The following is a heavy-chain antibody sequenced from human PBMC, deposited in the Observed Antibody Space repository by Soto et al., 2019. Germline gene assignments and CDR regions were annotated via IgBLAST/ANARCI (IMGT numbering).Heavy chain of an antibody. D-gene: IGHD6-19*01. CDR3: ARAPRIAVTGPDSNWFDP. Sequence: QVRLVQSGAEVKKPGASVKVSCKASGYAFTTYDINWVRQAPGQGLEWMGWISAYNGNTNYVQKLQGRLTMTTDTSTSTAYMELRSLRSDDTAVYYCARAPRIAVTGPDSNWFDPWGQGTLVTVSS. CDR2: ISAYNGNT. V-gene: IGHV1-18*01. CDR1: GYAFTTYD. J-gene: IGHJ5*02.